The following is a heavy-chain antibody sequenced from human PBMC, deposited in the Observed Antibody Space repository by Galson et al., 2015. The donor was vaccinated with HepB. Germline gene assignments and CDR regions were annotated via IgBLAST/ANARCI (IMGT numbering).Heavy chain of an antibody. CDR2: ISGSGGST. CDR1: GFTFSSYA. CDR3: ATPKWGLAYCSGGSCYGLSY. V-gene: IGHV3-23*01. Sequence: GFTFSSYAMSWVRQAPGKGLEWVSAISGSGGSTYYADSVKGRFTISRDNSKNTLYLQMNSLRAGDTAVYYCATPKWGLAYCSGGSCYGLSYWGQGTLVTVSS. D-gene: IGHD2-15*01. J-gene: IGHJ4*02.